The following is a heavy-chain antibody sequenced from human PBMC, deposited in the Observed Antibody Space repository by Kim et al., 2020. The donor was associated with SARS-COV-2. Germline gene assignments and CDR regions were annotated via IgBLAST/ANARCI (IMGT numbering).Heavy chain of an antibody. CDR3: ASRIVATIR. CDR1: GFTFSTYW. J-gene: IGHJ4*02. Sequence: GGSLRLSCVASGFTFSTYWVTWVRQAPGKGLEWVANIKEDGSEKYYVDSVKGRFTISRDNAKNSLYLQMNSLRAEDTAMYYCASRIVATIRWGQGTLVTVSS. CDR2: IKEDGSEK. V-gene: IGHV3-7*03. D-gene: IGHD5-12*01.